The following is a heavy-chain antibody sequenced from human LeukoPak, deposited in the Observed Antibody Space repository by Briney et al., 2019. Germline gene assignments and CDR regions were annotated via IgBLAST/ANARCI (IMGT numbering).Heavy chain of an antibody. CDR1: GYTFTSYD. CDR2: MNPNSGNT. J-gene: IGHJ4*02. CDR3: ARDPGYSYGYDY. Sequence: ASVKVSCKASGYTFTSYDINWVRQATGQGLEWMGRMNPNSGNTGYAQKFQGRVTMTRNTSISTAYMELSSLRSEDTAVYYCARDPGYSYGYDYWGQGTLVTVSS. V-gene: IGHV1-8*01. D-gene: IGHD5-18*01.